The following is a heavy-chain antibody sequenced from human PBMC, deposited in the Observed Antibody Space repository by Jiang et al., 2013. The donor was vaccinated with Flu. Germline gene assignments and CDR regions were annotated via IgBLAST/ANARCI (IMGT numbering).Heavy chain of an antibody. J-gene: IGHJ4*02. CDR1: GFNFGGYA. V-gene: IGHV3-43D*04. Sequence: QLLESGGAAVQPGGSLRLSCAASGFNFGGYAMHWFRQLPGKGLQWISLISWDSSITYYADSVRGRFTISRDNIKNSLYLQVSSLTVEDTALYYCARENTGSFYWGQGTLVTVSS. D-gene: IGHD1-26*01. CDR2: ISWDSSIT. CDR3: ARENTGSFY.